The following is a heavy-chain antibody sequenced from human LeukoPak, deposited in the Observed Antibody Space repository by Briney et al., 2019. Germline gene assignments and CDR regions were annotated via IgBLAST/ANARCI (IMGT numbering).Heavy chain of an antibody. CDR2: IYPGDPDT. CDR3: ARRPLRSQNWFSP. CDR1: GDRFTNYW. V-gene: IGHV5-51*01. D-gene: IGHD3-10*01. J-gene: IGHJ5*02. Sequence: GESLKISCKGSGDRFTNYWIGWVRQMPGKGLEWMGIIYPGDPDTRYSPSFQGQVTISADRATSTAYLQWSSLKASDSAMYYCARRPLRSQNWFSPWGQGTLVTVSS.